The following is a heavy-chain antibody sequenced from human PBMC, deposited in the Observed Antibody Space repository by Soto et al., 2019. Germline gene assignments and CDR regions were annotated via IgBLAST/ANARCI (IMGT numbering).Heavy chain of an antibody. CDR3: ARDPPDFNSGFDS. J-gene: IGHJ4*02. V-gene: IGHV6-1*01. D-gene: IGHD1-26*01. CDR2: AYYRSRWQY. CDR1: GDSVSNNGAT. Sequence: SQTLSLTCAICGDSVSNNGATWNWIRQSPSRGLEWLGRAYYRSRWQYDYATSVRSRITINPDTSENQFSLQLSSVTPEDTAVYYCARDPPDFNSGFDSWGQGSLVTVSS.